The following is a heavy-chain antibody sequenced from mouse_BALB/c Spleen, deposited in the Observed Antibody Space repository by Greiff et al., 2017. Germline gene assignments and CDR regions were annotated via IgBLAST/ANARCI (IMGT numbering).Heavy chain of an antibody. D-gene: IGHD1-2*01. Sequence: EVKLVESGGGLVQPGGSRKLSCAASGFTFSSFGMHWVRQAPEKGLEWVAYISSGSSTIYYADTVKGRFTISRDNPKNTLFLQMTSLRSEDTAMYYCARSSTAYFDYWGQGTTLTVSS. J-gene: IGHJ2*01. CDR1: GFTFSSFG. V-gene: IGHV5-17*02. CDR2: ISSGSSTI. CDR3: ARSSTAYFDY.